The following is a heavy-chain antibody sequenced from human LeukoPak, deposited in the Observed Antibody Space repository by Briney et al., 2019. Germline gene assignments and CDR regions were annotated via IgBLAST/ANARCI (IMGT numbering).Heavy chain of an antibody. J-gene: IGHJ6*02. Sequence: GGSLRLSCAASGFTFSSYAMSWVRQAPGKGLEWVSAISGSGGSTYYADSVKGRFTISRDNSKNTLYLQMNSLRAEDTAVYYCAKDLGPLVYYYGMDVWGQGTTVTVSS. V-gene: IGHV3-23*01. CDR2: ISGSGGST. D-gene: IGHD6-6*01. CDR3: AKDLGPLVYYYGMDV. CDR1: GFTFSSYA.